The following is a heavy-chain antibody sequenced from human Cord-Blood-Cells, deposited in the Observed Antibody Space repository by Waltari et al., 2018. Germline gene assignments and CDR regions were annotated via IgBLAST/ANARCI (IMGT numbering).Heavy chain of an antibody. J-gene: IGHJ4*02. CDR1: GGSISSGGYY. CDR2: IYYSGRT. V-gene: IGHV4-31*03. CDR3: ARGTAGGLGVFDY. D-gene: IGHD6-13*01. Sequence: QVQLQESGPGLVKPSQTLSLTCTVSGGSISSGGYYWSWIRQHPGKGLEWIGYIYYSGRTDYNPALKGRVTIAVDTSKNQFSLKLSSVTAADTAVYYWARGTAGGLGVFDYWGQGTLVTVSS.